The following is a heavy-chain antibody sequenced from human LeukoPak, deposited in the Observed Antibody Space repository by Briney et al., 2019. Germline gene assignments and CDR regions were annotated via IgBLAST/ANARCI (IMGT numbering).Heavy chain of an antibody. CDR1: GFTFSSYE. J-gene: IGHJ4*02. V-gene: IGHV3-48*03. Sequence: GGSLRLSCAASGFTFSSYEMNWVRQAPGKGPEWVSYIHISGSPIYYADSGKGRFTISRDNAKNSLFLQMNSLIVEDTAIYYCARANGGYSYGYPDYWGQGTLVTVSS. CDR3: ARANGGYSYGYPDY. CDR2: IHISGSPI. D-gene: IGHD5-18*01.